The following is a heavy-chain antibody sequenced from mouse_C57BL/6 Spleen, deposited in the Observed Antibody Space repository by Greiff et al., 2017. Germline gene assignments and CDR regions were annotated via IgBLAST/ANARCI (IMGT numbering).Heavy chain of an antibody. Sequence: EVKLMESGAELVRPGASVKLSCTASGFNIKADYMHWVKQRPEQGLEWIGWIDPENGDTEYASKFQGKATITAGTSSNTAYLQLSSLTSEDTAVKYCTTHYGSSYEDYWGQGTTLTVSS. CDR1: GFNIKADY. V-gene: IGHV14-4*01. J-gene: IGHJ2*01. CDR3: TTHYGSSYEDY. D-gene: IGHD1-1*01. CDR2: IDPENGDT.